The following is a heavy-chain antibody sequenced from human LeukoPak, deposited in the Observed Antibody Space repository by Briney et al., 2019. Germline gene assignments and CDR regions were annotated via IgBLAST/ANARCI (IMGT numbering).Heavy chain of an antibody. CDR2: ISAYNGNT. D-gene: IGHD4-23*01. CDR1: GYTFTGYY. Sequence: ASVKVSCKASGYTFTGYYMHWVRQAPGQGLEWMGWISAYNGNTNYAQKLQGRVTMTTDTSTSTAYMELRSLRSDDTAVYYCARDYGGSFDYWGQGTLVTVSS. CDR3: ARDYGGSFDY. V-gene: IGHV1-18*04. J-gene: IGHJ4*02.